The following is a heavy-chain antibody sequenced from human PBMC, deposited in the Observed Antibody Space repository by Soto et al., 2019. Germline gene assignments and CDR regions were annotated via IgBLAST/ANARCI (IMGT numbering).Heavy chain of an antibody. Sequence: GASVNVYWKSSGNPIMGDDRRWLRQAPGQGFEWLGYISNSGDTKVSQNFQGRVSMTRDTSITTAYMELRGLQSGDTAVYYCAAGGSWYAFWGQATLVTVSS. J-gene: IGHJ4*02. CDR2: YISNSGDT. CDR3: AAGGSWYAF. V-gene: IGHV1-2*02. CDR1: GNPIMGDD. D-gene: IGHD6-13*01.